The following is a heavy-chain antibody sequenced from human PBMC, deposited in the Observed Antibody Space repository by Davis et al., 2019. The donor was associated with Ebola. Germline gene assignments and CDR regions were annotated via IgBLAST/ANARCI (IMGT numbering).Heavy chain of an antibody. CDR1: GYTFTNFA. V-gene: IGHV1-18*04. CDR2: ISGYNGNT. Sequence: ASVKVSCKASGYTFTNFAISWVRQAPGQGLEWMGWISGYNGNTNYAQRFQGRVTMTTDTATSTAYMELRSLGSDDTAVYYCARQDPPVGARYFQHWGQGTLVTVSS. CDR3: ARQDPPVGARYFQH. J-gene: IGHJ1*01. D-gene: IGHD1-26*01.